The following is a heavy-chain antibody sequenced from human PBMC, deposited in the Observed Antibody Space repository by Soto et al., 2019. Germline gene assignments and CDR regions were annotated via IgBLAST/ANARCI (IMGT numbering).Heavy chain of an antibody. V-gene: IGHV2-26*01. J-gene: IGHJ4*02. CDR2: IFSNDEK. CDR1: GFSLSNARMG. D-gene: IGHD3-22*01. CDR3: ARIPSYYDSSGYYLCYFDY. Sequence: SGPTLVNPTETLTLTCTVSGFSLSNARMGVSWIRQPPGKALEWLAHIFSNDEKSYSTSLKSRLTISKDTSKSQVVLTMTNMDPVDTATYYCARIPSYYDSSGYYLCYFDYWGQGTLVTVSS.